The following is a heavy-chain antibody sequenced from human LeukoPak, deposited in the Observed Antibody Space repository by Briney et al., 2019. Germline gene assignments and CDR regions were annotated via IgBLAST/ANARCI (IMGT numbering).Heavy chain of an antibody. CDR1: GGSFSGYY. CDR3: ARQLAVAHGLDY. Sequence: SETLSLTCAVYGGSFSGYYWSWIRQPPGKGLEWIGEINHSGSTNYNPSLKSRVTISVDTSKNQFSLKLSSVTAADTAVYYCARQLAVAHGLDYWGQGTLVTVSS. V-gene: IGHV4-34*01. CDR2: INHSGST. D-gene: IGHD6-19*01. J-gene: IGHJ4*02.